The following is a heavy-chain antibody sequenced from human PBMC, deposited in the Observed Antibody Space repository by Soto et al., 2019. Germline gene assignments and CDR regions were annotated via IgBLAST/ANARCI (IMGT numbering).Heavy chain of an antibody. CDR1: GFTLTSYR. CDR3: ARDTPPIDY. V-gene: IGHV1-18*01. Sequence: QVQLVQSGAEVKKPGASVKVSCKASGFTLTSYRISWVRQAPGQGLEWMGWISAYNGNRNYAQNLQGRVTMTTDTSTSTAYVELRSLRSADTAVYYCARDTPPIDYWGQGTLVTVSS. J-gene: IGHJ4*02. CDR2: ISAYNGNR.